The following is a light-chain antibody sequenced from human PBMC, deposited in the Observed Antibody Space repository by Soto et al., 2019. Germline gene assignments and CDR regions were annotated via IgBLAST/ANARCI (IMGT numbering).Light chain of an antibody. V-gene: IGKV1-5*01. CDR3: QQYNSYSQP. J-gene: IGKJ1*01. CDR2: DAS. CDR1: QSISSW. Sequence: DIQMTQSPSTLSASVGDRVTITCRASQSISSWLAWYQQKPGKAPKLLIYDASSLESGVPSRFSGSGSGTEFTLTISRLQTDDFATYYCQQYNSYSQPFGQGPQVDIK.